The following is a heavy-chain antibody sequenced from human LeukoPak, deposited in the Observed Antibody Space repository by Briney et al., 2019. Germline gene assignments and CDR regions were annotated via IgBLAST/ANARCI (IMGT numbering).Heavy chain of an antibody. D-gene: IGHD3-10*01. Sequence: GGTLRLSCAASGFTFSSYGMSWVRQAPGKGLEWVSAISNSGGSTNYADSVKGRFTISRDNSRNTLYLQMKTLRSEDTAVYYCGYYNSGSYSTPDPWGQGTQVTVSS. CDR2: ISNSGGST. J-gene: IGHJ5*02. CDR3: GYYNSGSYSTPDP. CDR1: GFTFSSYG. V-gene: IGHV3-23*01.